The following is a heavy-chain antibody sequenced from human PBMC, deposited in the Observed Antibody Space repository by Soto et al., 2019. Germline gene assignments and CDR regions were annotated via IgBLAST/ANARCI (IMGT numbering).Heavy chain of an antibody. D-gene: IGHD3-10*01. CDR2: IDPSDSYT. J-gene: IGHJ4*02. Sequence: EVQLVQSGAEVKKPGESLRISCKGSGYSFTRYWISWVRQMPGKGLEWMGRIDPSDSYTNYSPSFQGHVTISADKSISTAYLQWSSLKASDTAMYYCARHHDYYGSGSHIQNWGQGTLVTVSS. V-gene: IGHV5-10-1*03. CDR1: GYSFTRYW. CDR3: ARHHDYYGSGSHIQN.